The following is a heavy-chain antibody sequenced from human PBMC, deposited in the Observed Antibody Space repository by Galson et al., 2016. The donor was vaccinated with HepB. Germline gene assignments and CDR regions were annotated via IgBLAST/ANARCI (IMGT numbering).Heavy chain of an antibody. V-gene: IGHV3-74*01. J-gene: IGHJ3*01. D-gene: IGHD3-16*01. CDR1: GFTFSSHW. CDR2: IKTDG. Sequence: SLRLSCAASGFTFSSHWMHWLRQAPGKGLVWVARIKTDGTYADSLEGRFITTRDNAKNTLYLEMNSLRAEDTAVYFCARDGLGAFDLWGQGTMVTVSS. CDR3: ARDGLGAFDL.